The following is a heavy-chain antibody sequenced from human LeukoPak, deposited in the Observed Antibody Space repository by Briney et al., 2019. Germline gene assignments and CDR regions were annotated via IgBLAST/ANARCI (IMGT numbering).Heavy chain of an antibody. Sequence: PSETLSLTCTVSGGSISSYYRSWIRQPPGKGLEWIGYIYYSGSTNYNPSLKSRVTISVDTSKNQFSLKLSSVTAADTAVYYCARSPMVSSYYFDYWGQGTLVTVSS. CDR1: GGSISSYY. CDR2: IYYSGST. D-gene: IGHD2-8*01. CDR3: ARSPMVSSYYFDY. V-gene: IGHV4-59*01. J-gene: IGHJ4*02.